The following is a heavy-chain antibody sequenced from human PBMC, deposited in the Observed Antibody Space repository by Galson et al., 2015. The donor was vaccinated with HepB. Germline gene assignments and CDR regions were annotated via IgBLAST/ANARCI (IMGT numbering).Heavy chain of an antibody. CDR3: ARDRGYCSGGSCLYGMDV. CDR2: IYYSGST. D-gene: IGHD2-15*01. CDR1: GGSISSYY. Sequence: ETLSLTCTVSGGSISSYYWSWIRQPPGKGLEWIGYIYYSGSTNYNPSLKSRVTISVDTSKNQFSLKLSSVTAADTAVYYCARDRGYCSGGSCLYGMDVWGQGTTVTVSS. J-gene: IGHJ6*02. V-gene: IGHV4-59*01.